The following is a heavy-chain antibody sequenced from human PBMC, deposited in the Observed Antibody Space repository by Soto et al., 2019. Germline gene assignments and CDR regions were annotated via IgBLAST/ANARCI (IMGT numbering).Heavy chain of an antibody. J-gene: IGHJ6*02. CDR3: ASRYSDFWSGYYISRGMDV. D-gene: IGHD3-3*01. CDR1: GGTFSSYA. CDR2: IIPIFGTA. Sequence: SVKVSCKASGGTFSSYAISWVRQAPGQGLEWMGGIIPIFGTANYAQKFQGRVTITADKSTSTAYMELSSLRSEDTAVYYCASRYSDFWSGYYISRGMDVWGQGTKVTVSS. V-gene: IGHV1-69*06.